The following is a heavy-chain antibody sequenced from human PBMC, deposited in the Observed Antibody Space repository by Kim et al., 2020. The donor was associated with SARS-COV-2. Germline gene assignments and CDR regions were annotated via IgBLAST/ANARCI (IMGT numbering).Heavy chain of an antibody. V-gene: IGHV3-21*01. CDR1: GFTFSSYS. Sequence: GGSLRLSCAASGFTFSSYSMNWVRQAPGKGLEWISSISSSSSYIYYADSVKGRFTISRDNAKNSLYLQMNSLRAEDTAVYYCARDLGLGYCSSTSCYTKSKGYYYYYGMDVWGQGTTVTVSS. CDR3: ARDLGLGYCSSTSCYTKSKGYYYYYGMDV. CDR2: ISSSSSYI. D-gene: IGHD2-2*02. J-gene: IGHJ6*02.